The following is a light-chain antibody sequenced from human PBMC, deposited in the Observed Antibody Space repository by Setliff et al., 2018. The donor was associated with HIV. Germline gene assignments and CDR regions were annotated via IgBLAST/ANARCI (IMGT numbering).Light chain of an antibody. CDR1: RSDVSAYKY. CDR3: CSNTGSNSYV. V-gene: IGLV2-14*01. Sequence: QSALTQPASVSGSPGQSITISCTGTRSDVSAYKYVSWYQQHPGKAPKLMIYEVTNRPSGVSNRFSGSKSGNTASLTISGLQAEDEADYYCCSNTGSNSYVFGTGTKVTVL. CDR2: EVT. J-gene: IGLJ1*01.